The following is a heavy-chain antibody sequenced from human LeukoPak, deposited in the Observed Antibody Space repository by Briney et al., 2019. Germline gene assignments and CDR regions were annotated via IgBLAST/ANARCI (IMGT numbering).Heavy chain of an antibody. CDR3: ARHWAYCDGDCGYFHS. CDR2: VYYSGTT. D-gene: IGHD2-21*02. V-gene: IGHV4-39*07. Sequence: SETLSLTCTVSGGSFGTTGYYWAWIRQPPGKGLEWIGSVYYSGTTLDNPSLKSRVTISVDTSKNQFSLRLTSVTVADTAVYYCARHWAYCDGDCGYFHSWGQGAQVTVSS. J-gene: IGHJ4*02. CDR1: GGSFGTTGYY.